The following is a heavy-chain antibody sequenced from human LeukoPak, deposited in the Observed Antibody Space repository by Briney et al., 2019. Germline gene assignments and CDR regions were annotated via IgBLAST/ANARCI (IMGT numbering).Heavy chain of an antibody. Sequence: SETLSLTCTVSGGSISSGSYYWSWIRQPAGKGLEWIGSIYYSGSTYYNPSLKSRVTISVDTSKNQFSLKLSSVTAADTAVYYCARAPRGRGYSYGYSPTGNAFDIWGQGTMVTVSS. J-gene: IGHJ3*02. CDR1: GGSISSGSYY. D-gene: IGHD5-18*01. V-gene: IGHV4-39*07. CDR3: ARAPRGRGYSYGYSPTGNAFDI. CDR2: IYYSGST.